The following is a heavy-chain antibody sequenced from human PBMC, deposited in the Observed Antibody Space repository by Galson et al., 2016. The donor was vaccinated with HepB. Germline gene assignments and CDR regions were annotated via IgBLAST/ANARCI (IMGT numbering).Heavy chain of an antibody. V-gene: IGHV3-74*01. Sequence: SLRLSCAVSKFIFRGFWMQWVRQAPGEGLKWVSRINGDGSTTVYADSVKGRLTISRDNAKSILFLQMTSLRAEDTAVYFCSRDRNFAADTWGQGTLVTVSS. D-gene: IGHD6-13*01. CDR3: SRDRNFAADT. CDR2: INGDGSTT. CDR1: KFIFRGFW. J-gene: IGHJ5*02.